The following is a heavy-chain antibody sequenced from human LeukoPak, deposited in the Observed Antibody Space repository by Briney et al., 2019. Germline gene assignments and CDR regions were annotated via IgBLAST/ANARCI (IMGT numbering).Heavy chain of an antibody. J-gene: IGHJ4*02. CDR2: INSNTGNP. Sequence: GASVKVSCKASGYTFTTYGMNWVRQAPGQGLEWMGWINSNTGNPTYAQGFTGRFVFSLDTSVSTAYLQISSLKTEGTAVYYCVPSNTYYFEYWGQGTLVTVSS. CDR3: VPSNTYYFEY. D-gene: IGHD2-2*02. CDR1: GYTFTTYG. V-gene: IGHV7-4-1*02.